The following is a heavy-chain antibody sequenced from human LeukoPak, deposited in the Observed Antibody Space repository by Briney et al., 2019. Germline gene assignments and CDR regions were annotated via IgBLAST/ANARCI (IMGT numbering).Heavy chain of an antibody. CDR1: GYTFTSYA. J-gene: IGHJ4*02. Sequence: ASVKVSCKASGYTFTSYAMHWVRQAPGQRLEWMGWINAGNGNTKYSQKFQGRVTITRDTSASTAYMELSSLRSKDTAVYYCARAYDFWSGYYPVYFDYWGQGTLVTVSS. CDR3: ARAYDFWSGYYPVYFDY. D-gene: IGHD3-3*01. V-gene: IGHV1-3*01. CDR2: INAGNGNT.